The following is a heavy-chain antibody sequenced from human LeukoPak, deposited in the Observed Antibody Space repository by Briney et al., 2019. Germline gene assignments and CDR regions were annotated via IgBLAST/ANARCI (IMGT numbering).Heavy chain of an antibody. CDR1: GGSFSGYY. Sequence: PSETLSLTCAVYGGSFSGYYWSWTRQPPGKGLEWIGEINHSGSTNYNPSLKSRVTISVDTSKNQFSLKLSSVTAADTAVYYCARGRRITFGGVIVKGNYFDYWGQGTLVTVSS. V-gene: IGHV4-34*01. D-gene: IGHD3-16*02. CDR3: ARGRRITFGGVIVKGNYFDY. J-gene: IGHJ4*02. CDR2: INHSGST.